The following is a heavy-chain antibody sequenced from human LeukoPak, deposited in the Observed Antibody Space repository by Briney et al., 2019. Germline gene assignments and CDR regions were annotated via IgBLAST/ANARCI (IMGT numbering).Heavy chain of an antibody. V-gene: IGHV1-2*02. Sequence: ASVKVSCKASGYTFTAYYMHWVRQAPGQGLEWMGWIADSGDTNYAQKFQGRVTMTRDTSISTAYMELSRLRSDDTAVYYCARARWTDYWGQGTLVTVSS. J-gene: IGHJ4*02. CDR2: IADSGDT. D-gene: IGHD4-23*01. CDR3: ARARWTDY. CDR1: GYTFTAYY.